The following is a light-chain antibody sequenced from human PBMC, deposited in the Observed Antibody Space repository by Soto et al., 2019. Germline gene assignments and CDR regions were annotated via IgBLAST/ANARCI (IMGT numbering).Light chain of an antibody. Sequence: HSVLTKPRSVSGAPGQSVTISCTGTSSDVGGYNFVSWYQHHPGKAPKVLIYDVSKRPSGVPDRFSGSKSGNTASLTISGLQAEDEADYHCCSYAGTYTYVVFGGGTKVTVL. CDR2: DVS. V-gene: IGLV2-11*01. CDR3: CSYAGTYTYVV. J-gene: IGLJ2*01. CDR1: SSDVGGYNF.